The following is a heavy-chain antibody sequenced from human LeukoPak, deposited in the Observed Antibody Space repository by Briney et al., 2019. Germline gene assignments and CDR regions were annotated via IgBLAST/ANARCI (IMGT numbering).Heavy chain of an antibody. J-gene: IGHJ3*01. CDR2: VKKDASEK. D-gene: IGHD6-13*01. V-gene: IGHV3-7*01. Sequence: GGSLRLSCAASGFTFSNNWMTWVRQAPGKGLEWVASVKKDASEKYYVDSVKGRFTISRDNAKNSLYLQMNSLRVEDTAVYYCARAPIDSNSWYQAFDLWGQGTMVTVSS. CDR1: GFTFSNNW. CDR3: ARAPIDSNSWYQAFDL.